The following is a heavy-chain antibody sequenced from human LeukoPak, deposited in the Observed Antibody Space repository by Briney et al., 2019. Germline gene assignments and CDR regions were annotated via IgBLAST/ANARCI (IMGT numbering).Heavy chain of an antibody. CDR1: GLTFSTYW. J-gene: IGHJ4*02. Sequence: GGSLRLSCVVSGLTFSTYWMSWVRQAPGKGLEWVANIKQDGSGEYYVDSVKGRFTISRDNAKNSLYLQMSSLGVDDTAVYYCASQPAVIDLDCWGQGALVTVSS. V-gene: IGHV3-7*01. D-gene: IGHD2/OR15-2a*01. CDR3: ASQPAVIDLDC. CDR2: IKQDGSGE.